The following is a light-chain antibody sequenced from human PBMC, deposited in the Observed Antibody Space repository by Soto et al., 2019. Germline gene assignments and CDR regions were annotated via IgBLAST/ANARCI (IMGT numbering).Light chain of an antibody. CDR1: QGISSH. V-gene: IGKV1-8*01. Sequence: AIRMTQSPSSFSASTGDRVTITCRASQGISSHLAWYQVKPGKAPRLLIYTASYLESGVPSMFSGSVSGPEFTLTINSLQAEEFAVYSCQQYFSYPLTFGGGTKVEIK. CDR2: TAS. CDR3: QQYFSYPLT. J-gene: IGKJ4*01.